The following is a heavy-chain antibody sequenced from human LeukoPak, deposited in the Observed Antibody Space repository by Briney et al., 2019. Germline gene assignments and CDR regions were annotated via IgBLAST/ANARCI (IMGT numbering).Heavy chain of an antibody. D-gene: IGHD4-23*01. V-gene: IGHV4-34*01. J-gene: IGHJ2*01. CDR3: ARGVTLYYYFDL. Sequence: SETLSLNCAVYGGSLSGYYWSWFRQPPGKGLEWIGEMHYTGATNYSPSLKSRVTISAGTSKNQFSLKVNSVTAADTAVYYCARGVTLYYYFDLWGRGTLVTVSS. CDR1: GGSLSGYY. CDR2: MHYTGAT.